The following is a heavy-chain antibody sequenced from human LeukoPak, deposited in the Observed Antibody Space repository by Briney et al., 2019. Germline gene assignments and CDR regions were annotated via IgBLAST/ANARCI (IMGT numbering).Heavy chain of an antibody. J-gene: IGHJ5*02. Sequence: GGSLRLSCAASGLTFSSYGMHWVRQAPGKGLEWVAYIWSDGTNEHYADSMKGRFIISRDNSKNTLYLQMNSLRAEDTAVYYCAGERRGLRFGETYFDPWGQGTLVTVSS. CDR1: GLTFSSYG. V-gene: IGHV3-33*01. CDR3: AGERRGLRFGETYFDP. CDR2: IWSDGTNE. D-gene: IGHD3-10*01.